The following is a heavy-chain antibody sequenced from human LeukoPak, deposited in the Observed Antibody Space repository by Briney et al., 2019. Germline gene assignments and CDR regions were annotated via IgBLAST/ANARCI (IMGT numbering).Heavy chain of an antibody. CDR2: IYYSGST. CDR1: GGSISSYY. CDR3: ARENHIAAAGWFDP. V-gene: IGHV4-59*01. D-gene: IGHD6-13*01. Sequence: SETLSLTCTVSGGSISSYYWSWIRHPPGKGREWLGYIYYSGSTNYNPSLKSRVTISVDTSTNQFSLRLSSVTAADTAVYYCARENHIAAAGWFDPWGQGTLVTVSS. J-gene: IGHJ5*02.